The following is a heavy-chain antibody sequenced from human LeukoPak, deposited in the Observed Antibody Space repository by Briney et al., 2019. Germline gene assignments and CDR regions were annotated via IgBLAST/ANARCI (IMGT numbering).Heavy chain of an antibody. D-gene: IGHD2-15*01. CDR3: ARDLYCSGGSCYGDGAFDI. J-gene: IGHJ3*02. CDR1: GGSLSSYY. Sequence: PSETLSLTCTVSGGSLSSYYWSWIRQPAGKGLEWIGRIYTSGSTNYNPSLKSRVTMSVDTSKNQFSLKLSSVTAADTAVYYCARDLYCSGGSCYGDGAFDIWGQGTMVTVSS. V-gene: IGHV4-4*07. CDR2: IYTSGST.